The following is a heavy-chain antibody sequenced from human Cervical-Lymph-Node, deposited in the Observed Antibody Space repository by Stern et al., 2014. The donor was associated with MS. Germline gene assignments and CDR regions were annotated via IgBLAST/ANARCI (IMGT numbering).Heavy chain of an antibody. J-gene: IGHJ4*02. Sequence: GQLVESGAEVKKPGASVKDSCKASGYTFTDSDLNWVRQATGQGLEWMGWMNPNSGDTGSARKCQGRVPLTRNTSISTDYMELSSLRSDDTAVYYCARGRRTGGRGTLVTVSS. CDR1: GYTFTDSD. CDR3: ARGRRT. V-gene: IGHV1-8*01. D-gene: IGHD1-1*01. CDR2: MNPNSGDT.